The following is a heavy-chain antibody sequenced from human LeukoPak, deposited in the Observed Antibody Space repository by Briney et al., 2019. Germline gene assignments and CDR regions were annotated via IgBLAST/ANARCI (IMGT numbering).Heavy chain of an antibody. CDR3: ARGLGGTGGYSSGYYHHYYYYYMDV. CDR2: INHSGST. CDR1: GGSFSGYY. Sequence: SETLSLTCAVYGGSFSGYYWSWIRQPPGKGLEWIGEINHSGSTNYNPSLKSRVTISVDTSKNQFSLKLSSVTAADTAVYYCARGLGGTGGYSSGYYHHYYYYYMDVWGKGTTVTVSS. D-gene: IGHD3-22*01. J-gene: IGHJ6*03. V-gene: IGHV4-34*01.